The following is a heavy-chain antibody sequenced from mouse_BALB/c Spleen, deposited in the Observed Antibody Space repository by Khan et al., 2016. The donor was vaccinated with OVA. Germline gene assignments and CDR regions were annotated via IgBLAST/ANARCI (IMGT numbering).Heavy chain of an antibody. J-gene: IGHJ2*01. CDR2: IWAGGST. CDR1: GFSLTSYG. V-gene: IGHV2-9*02. Sequence: VKLEESGPGLVAPSQSLSITCTVSGFSLTSYGVHWVRLTPGKGLEWVGVIWAGGSTHYNYALMYKLSISKENSKRQVFLATNSLQTDDTAMYYYARLEDIWGQGTTLTVSS. CDR3: ARLEDI. D-gene: IGHD1-3*01.